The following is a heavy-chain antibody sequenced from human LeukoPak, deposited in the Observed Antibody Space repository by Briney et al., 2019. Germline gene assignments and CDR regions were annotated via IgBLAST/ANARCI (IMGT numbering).Heavy chain of an antibody. V-gene: IGHV4-39*07. CDR1: GGSISSGSYY. Sequence: SETLSLTCTVSGGSISSGSYYWGWIRQPPGKGLEWIGNIYYSGTTYYNPSLKSRVTISVDPSKNQFSLKLTSVTAADTAVYYCARGSGIHPDSSEPVDYWGQGTLVTVSS. J-gene: IGHJ4*02. CDR2: IYYSGTT. CDR3: ARGSGIHPDSSEPVDY. D-gene: IGHD3-10*01.